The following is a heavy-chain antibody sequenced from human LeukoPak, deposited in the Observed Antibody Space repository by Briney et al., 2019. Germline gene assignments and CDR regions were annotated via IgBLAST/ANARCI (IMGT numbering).Heavy chain of an antibody. CDR1: GFTFSSYA. Sequence: GGSLRLSCAASGFTFSSYAMSWVRQAPGKGLEWVSAISGSGGSTYYADSVKGRFTISRDNSKNTRYLQMNSLRAEDTAVYYCAKEYYDFWSGYSHDYWGQGTLVTVSS. D-gene: IGHD3-3*01. J-gene: IGHJ4*02. V-gene: IGHV3-23*01. CDR3: AKEYYDFWSGYSHDY. CDR2: ISGSGGST.